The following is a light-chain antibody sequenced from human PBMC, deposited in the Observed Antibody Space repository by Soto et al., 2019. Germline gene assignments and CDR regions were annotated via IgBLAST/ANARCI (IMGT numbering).Light chain of an antibody. V-gene: IGLV2-14*03. Sequence: QSALTQPASVSGSPGQSITISCSGTSSDIGGYNYVSWYQHHPGKAPKLMIYDVARRPSGVSTRFSGSKSGNTASLTISGLQAEDDADDYCGSFSSSRFALRVFGGGTQLTVL. J-gene: IGLJ2*01. CDR2: DVA. CDR3: GSFSSSRFALRV. CDR1: SSDIGGYNY.